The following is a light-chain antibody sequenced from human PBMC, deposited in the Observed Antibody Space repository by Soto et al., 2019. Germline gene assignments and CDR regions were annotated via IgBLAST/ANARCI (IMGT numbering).Light chain of an antibody. CDR1: SNDVGGYNY. V-gene: IGLV2-14*01. CDR3: NSYTSSSTWV. Sequence: QPVLTQPASVSGSPGQSITISCTGTSNDVGGYNYVSWYQQHPGKAPKLMIYEVSNRPSGVSNRFSGSKSGNTASLTISGLQAEDEADYYCNSYTSSSTWVFGGGTQLTVL. J-gene: IGLJ3*02. CDR2: EVS.